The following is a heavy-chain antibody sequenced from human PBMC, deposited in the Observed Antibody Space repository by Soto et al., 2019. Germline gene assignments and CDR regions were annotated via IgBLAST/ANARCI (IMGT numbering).Heavy chain of an antibody. CDR1: GYSIRSGYY. CDR2: INHSGST. J-gene: IGHJ3*02. CDR3: AREGLELRNAFDI. V-gene: IGHV4-38-2*02. Sequence: SETLSLTCAVSGYSIRSGYYWSWIRQPPGKGLEWIGEINHSGSTNYNPSLKSRVTISVDTSKNQFSLKLSSVTAADTAVYYCAREGLELRNAFDIWGQGTMVTVSS. D-gene: IGHD1-7*01.